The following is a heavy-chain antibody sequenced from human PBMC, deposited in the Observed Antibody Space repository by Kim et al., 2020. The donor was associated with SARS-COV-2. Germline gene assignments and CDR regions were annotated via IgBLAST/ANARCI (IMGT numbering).Heavy chain of an antibody. D-gene: IGHD3-10*01. CDR2: IYYSGST. V-gene: IGHV4-59*01. Sequence: SETLSLTCTVSGGSISSYYWSWIRQPPGKGLEWIGYIYYSGSTNYNPSLKSRVTISVDTSKNQFSLKLSSVTAADTAVYYCASVMVRGVMTRFQHWGQGTLVTVSS. CDR1: GGSISSYY. CDR3: ASVMVRGVMTRFQH. J-gene: IGHJ1*01.